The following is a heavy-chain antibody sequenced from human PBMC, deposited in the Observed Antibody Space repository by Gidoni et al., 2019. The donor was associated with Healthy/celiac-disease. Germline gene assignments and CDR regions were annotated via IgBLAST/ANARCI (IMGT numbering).Heavy chain of an antibody. CDR1: GFTFSSYE. CDR3: ARALARRWNDAFDI. CDR2: ISSSGSTI. V-gene: IGHV3-48*03. Sequence: EVQLVESGGGLVQPGGSLRLSCAASGFTFSSYEMNWVRQAPGKGLEWVSYISSSGSTIYYADSVKGRFTISRDNAKNSLYLQMNSLRAEDTAVYYCARALARRWNDAFDIWGQGTMVTVSS. J-gene: IGHJ3*02. D-gene: IGHD1-1*01.